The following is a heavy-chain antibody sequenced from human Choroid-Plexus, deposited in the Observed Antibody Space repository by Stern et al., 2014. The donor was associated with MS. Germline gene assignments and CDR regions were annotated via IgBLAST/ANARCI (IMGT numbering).Heavy chain of an antibody. V-gene: IGHV1-58*02. D-gene: IGHD3-3*01. J-gene: IGHJ5*02. CDR2: VVVFNGDV. CDR1: GSTFSHSA. Sequence: VQLVESGPEVKKPGTSVKGSCKASGSTFSHSAIQWLRQARGQRPEWIGWVVVFNGDVNYAQRFQERITITRDMSTSTVYMELRSLRSEDTAIYYCASERYTYYDDQRPPGGFDPWGQGTLVTVSS. CDR3: ASERYTYYDDQRPPGGFDP.